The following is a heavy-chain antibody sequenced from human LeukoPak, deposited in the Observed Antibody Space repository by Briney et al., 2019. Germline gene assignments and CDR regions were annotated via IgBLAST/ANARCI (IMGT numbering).Heavy chain of an antibody. Sequence: GGSLRLSCAASGFTFSSYAMHWVRQTPGTGPEWVAGISYDGGNKYYADSVKGRFSISTDNSKNTLYLQMNSLRTEDTAISYCAREAQLLYGNCFAPWGQGTLITVSS. D-gene: IGHD2-2*02. CDR3: AREAQLLYGNCFAP. CDR1: GFTFSSYA. V-gene: IGHV3-30-3*01. J-gene: IGHJ5*02. CDR2: ISYDGGNK.